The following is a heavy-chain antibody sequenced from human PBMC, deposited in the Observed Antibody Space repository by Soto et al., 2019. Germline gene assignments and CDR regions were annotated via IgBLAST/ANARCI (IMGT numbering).Heavy chain of an antibody. Sequence: GESLKISCKGSGYSFTSYWISWVRQMPGKGLEWMGRIDPSDSYTNYSPSFQGHVTISADKSISTAYLQWSSLKASDTAMYYFAISAGGATGEFPLRYYYGMDVWGKGTTVTVSS. D-gene: IGHD1-26*01. V-gene: IGHV5-10-1*01. CDR2: IDPSDSYT. CDR1: GYSFTSYW. CDR3: AISAGGATGEFPLRYYYGMDV. J-gene: IGHJ6*04.